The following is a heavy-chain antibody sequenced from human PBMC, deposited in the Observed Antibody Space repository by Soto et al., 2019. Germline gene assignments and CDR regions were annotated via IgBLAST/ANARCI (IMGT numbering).Heavy chain of an antibody. CDR1: GFTFSTYW. CDR2: IKQDGSGE. J-gene: IGHJ6*02. CDR3: ARDRCPPRYLYCGMDA. Sequence: GGSLRLSCAASGFTFSTYWMSWVRQAPGKGLEWVGNIKQDGSGENYVDSVKGRFTISRDNANHSLYLQMNSLRAEDTAVYYCARDRCPPRYLYCGMDAWGQGTTVTVSS. V-gene: IGHV3-7*01. D-gene: IGHD1-1*01.